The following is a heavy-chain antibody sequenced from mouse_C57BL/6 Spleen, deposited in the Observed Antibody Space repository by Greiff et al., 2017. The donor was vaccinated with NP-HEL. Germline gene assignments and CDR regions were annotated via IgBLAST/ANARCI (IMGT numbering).Heavy chain of an antibody. CDR2: ISYDGSN. CDR1: GYSITSGYY. J-gene: IGHJ3*01. CDR3: ARDAGTGFAY. Sequence: EESGPGLVKPSQSLSLTCSVTGYSITSGYYWNWIRQFPGNKLEWMGYISYDGSNNYNPSLKNRISITRDTSKNQFFLKLNSVTTEDTATYYCARDAGTGFAYWGQGTLVTVSA. V-gene: IGHV3-6*01. D-gene: IGHD4-1*01.